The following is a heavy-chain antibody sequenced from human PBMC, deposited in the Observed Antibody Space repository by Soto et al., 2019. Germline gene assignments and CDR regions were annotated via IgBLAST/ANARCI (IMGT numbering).Heavy chain of an antibody. D-gene: IGHD3-16*01. CDR3: ACWGTTGGLDV. J-gene: IGHJ4*02. V-gene: IGHV3-33*05. Sequence: QVQLVESGGGVVQPGTSLPLSCVGSGFTFRSYVIHWVRQAPGKGLECVAITSYDGSNNFYGDSVKGQFTISRDNSRNTVEPQMDSRSLEDTALYYCACWGTTGGLDVWGQGTLVSVSS. CDR2: TSYDGSNN. CDR1: GFTFRSYV.